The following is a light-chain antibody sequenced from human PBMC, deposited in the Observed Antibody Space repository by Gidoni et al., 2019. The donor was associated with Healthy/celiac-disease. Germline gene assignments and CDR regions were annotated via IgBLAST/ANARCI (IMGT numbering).Light chain of an antibody. Sequence: QAVLTQPASLPASPGASASLTCTLRSGINVGTYRMYLYQKKPWSPPQYLLRYKSYSDKQQVSGFPSRFSGSKDASANAGILLISVLQSEDEADYYCMIWHSSSVVFGGGTKLTVL. CDR2: YKSYSDK. J-gene: IGLJ2*01. CDR3: MIWHSSSVV. V-gene: IGLV5-45*01. CDR1: SGINVGTYR.